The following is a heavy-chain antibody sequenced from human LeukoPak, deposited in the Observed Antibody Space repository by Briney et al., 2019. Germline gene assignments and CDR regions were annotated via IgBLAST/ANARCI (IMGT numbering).Heavy chain of an antibody. V-gene: IGHV3-23*01. CDR3: AKKAFRFGELYYFDY. J-gene: IGHJ4*02. CDR1: GFTFDDYT. Sequence: PGGSLRLSCAASGFTFDDYTMHWVRQAPGKGLEWVSAISGSGGSTYYADSVKGRFTISRDNSKNTLYLQMNSLRAEDTAVYYCAKKAFRFGELYYFDYWGQGTLVTVSS. CDR2: ISGSGGST. D-gene: IGHD3-10*01.